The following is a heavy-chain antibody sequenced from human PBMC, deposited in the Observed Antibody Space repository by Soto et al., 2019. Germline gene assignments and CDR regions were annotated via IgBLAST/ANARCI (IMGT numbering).Heavy chain of an antibody. CDR1: GFTFSSYA. CDR3: ERDRGAARPFDYIQH. D-gene: IGHD6-6*01. CDR2: ISYDGDNT. J-gene: IGHJ1*01. V-gene: IGHV3-30-3*01. Sequence: QVQLVESGGGVAQPGGSLRLSCAASGFTFSSYAMQWVRQAPGKGLEWVAVISYDGDNTYYADSVKGRFTISRDNSKNSISLQINSRRAEDTAVYLCERDRGAARPFDYIQHWGQGTLVTVSS.